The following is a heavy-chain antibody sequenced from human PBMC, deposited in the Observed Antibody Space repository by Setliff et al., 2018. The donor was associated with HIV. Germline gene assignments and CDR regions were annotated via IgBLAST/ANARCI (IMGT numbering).Heavy chain of an antibody. CDR3: ARTRVWADAGRYFDS. Sequence: TLSLTCTVSGGSISDDGHCWTWIRQRPGKGLEWIAYIYYRGATYYNPSLKSRVALSLDSSKNHFSLKLTSLTAADTAVYYCARTRVWADAGRYFDSWGQGTLVTVSS. CDR1: GGSISDDGHC. CDR2: IYYRGAT. D-gene: IGHD6-6*01. V-gene: IGHV4-31*03. J-gene: IGHJ4*02.